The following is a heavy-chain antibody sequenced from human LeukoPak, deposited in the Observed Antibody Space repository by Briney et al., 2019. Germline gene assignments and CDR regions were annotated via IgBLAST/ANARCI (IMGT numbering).Heavy chain of an antibody. CDR1: GFTFSSYW. CDR2: IKQDGSDN. D-gene: IGHD1-26*01. CDR3: ARNVGY. V-gene: IGHV3-7*05. J-gene: IGHJ4*02. Sequence: GGSLRLSCAASGFTFSSYWMSWVRQAPGKGLEWVANIKQDGSDNFYVDSVRGRFTISRDNAKNSLFLQMNSLRAEDTAVYYCARNVGYWGQGTLVTVSS.